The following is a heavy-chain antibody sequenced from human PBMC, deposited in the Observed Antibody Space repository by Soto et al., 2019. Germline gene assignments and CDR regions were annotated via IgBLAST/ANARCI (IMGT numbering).Heavy chain of an antibody. CDR2: ISYDGSNK. J-gene: IGHJ5*02. V-gene: IGHV3-30*18. Sequence: GGSLRLSCAASGFTFSSYGMHWVRQAPGKGLEWVAVISYDGSNKYYADSVKGRFTISRDNSKNTLYLQMNSLRAEDTAVYYCAKDIRIQLWFDWFDPWGQGTLVTVSS. CDR3: AKDIRIQLWFDWFDP. CDR1: GFTFSSYG. D-gene: IGHD5-18*01.